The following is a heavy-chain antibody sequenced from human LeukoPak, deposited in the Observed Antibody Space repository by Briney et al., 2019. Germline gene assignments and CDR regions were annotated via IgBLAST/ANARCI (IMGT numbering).Heavy chain of an antibody. CDR3: ARDIIAARPRSGY. CDR1: GYTFTGYY. Sequence: GASVKVSCKASGYTFTGYYMHWVQQAPGQGLEWMGRINPNSGGTNYAQKFQGRVTMTRDTSISTAYMEPSRLRSDDTAVYYCARDIIAARPRSGYWGQGTLVTVSS. J-gene: IGHJ4*02. V-gene: IGHV1-2*06. D-gene: IGHD6-6*01. CDR2: INPNSGGT.